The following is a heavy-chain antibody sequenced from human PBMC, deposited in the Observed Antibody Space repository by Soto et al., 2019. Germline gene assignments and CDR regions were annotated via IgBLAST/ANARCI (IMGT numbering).Heavy chain of an antibody. J-gene: IGHJ6*02. Sequence: PSETLSLTCTVSGGSISSSSYYWGWIRQPPGKGLEWIGSIYYSGSTYYNPSLKSRVTISVDTSKNQFSLKLSSVTAADTAVYYCASGYYIAVATYYYGMDVWGQGTTVTVSS. CDR2: IYYSGST. D-gene: IGHD6-19*01. CDR3: ASGYYIAVATYYYGMDV. CDR1: GGSISSSSYY. V-gene: IGHV4-39*01.